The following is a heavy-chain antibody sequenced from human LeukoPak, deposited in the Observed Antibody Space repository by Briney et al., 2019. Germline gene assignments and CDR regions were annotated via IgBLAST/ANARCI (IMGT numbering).Heavy chain of an antibody. J-gene: IGHJ4*02. V-gene: IGHV3-33*01. CDR2: IWYDGTKE. D-gene: IGHD5-24*01. CDR3: ARDYGDGYNLDY. Sequence: GGSLRLSCAASGFTLSSYGMHWVRQAPGKGLEWVAVIWYDGTKEYDADSVKGRFTISRDNSKNTLYLQMNSLTAEDTAVYYCARDYGDGYNLDYWGQGTLVTVS. CDR1: GFTLSSYG.